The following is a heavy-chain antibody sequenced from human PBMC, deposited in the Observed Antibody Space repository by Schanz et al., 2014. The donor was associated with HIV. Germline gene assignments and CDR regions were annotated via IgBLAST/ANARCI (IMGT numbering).Heavy chain of an antibody. CDR2: MNPNSGNT. J-gene: IGHJ5*02. V-gene: IGHV1-8*02. CDR3: AREKTTLNWFDP. CDR1: GYTFTNYD. Sequence: QVQLVQSGAEMKKSGASVRVSCKASGYTFTNYDVNWVRQAAGQGPEWMGWMNPNSGNTAYAQKFQGRVAMTTDTNTTTGYLDLRSLRSDDTAVYYCAREKTTLNWFDPWGQGTLVTVSS.